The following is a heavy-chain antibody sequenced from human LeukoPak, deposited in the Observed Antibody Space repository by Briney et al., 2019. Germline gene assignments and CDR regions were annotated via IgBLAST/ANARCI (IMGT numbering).Heavy chain of an antibody. CDR3: ARDSRRPRVRYYDFWSGYFPPGY. Sequence: EASVKVSYTASGYTFTSYGISWVRQAPGQGLEWMGWISAYNGNTNYAQKLQGRVTMTTDTSTSTAYMELRSLRSDDTAVYYCARDSRRPRVRYYDFWSGYFPPGYWGQGTLVTVSS. D-gene: IGHD3-3*01. CDR1: GYTFTSYG. J-gene: IGHJ4*02. CDR2: ISAYNGNT. V-gene: IGHV1-18*01.